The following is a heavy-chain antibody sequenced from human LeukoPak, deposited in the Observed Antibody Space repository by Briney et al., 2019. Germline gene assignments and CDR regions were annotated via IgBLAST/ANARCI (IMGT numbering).Heavy chain of an antibody. CDR3: AAPGCSSACYYYMDV. CDR1: GLTFSSYW. Sequence: GGSLRLSCAASGLTFSSYWMHWVRQAPGKGLVWVSRTNDDGSRTTYADSVKGRFTISRDNAKNTLYLQMNSLRAEDTAVYYCAAPGCSSACYYYMDVWGKGTTVTVSS. D-gene: IGHD2-2*01. J-gene: IGHJ6*03. V-gene: IGHV3-74*03. CDR2: TNDDGSRT.